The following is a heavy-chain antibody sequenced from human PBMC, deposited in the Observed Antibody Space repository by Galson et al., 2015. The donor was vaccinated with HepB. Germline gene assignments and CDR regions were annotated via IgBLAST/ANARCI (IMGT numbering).Heavy chain of an antibody. V-gene: IGHV3-23*01. D-gene: IGHD2-2*01. CDR3: AKALGYCSSTSCSRLGFFDY. Sequence: SLRLSCAASGFTFSSYAMSWVRQAPGKGLEWVSAISGSGGSTYYADSVKGRFTISRDNSKNTLYLQMNSLRAEDTAVYYCAKALGYCSSTSCSRLGFFDYWGQGTLVTVSS. CDR2: ISGSGGST. J-gene: IGHJ4*02. CDR1: GFTFSSYA.